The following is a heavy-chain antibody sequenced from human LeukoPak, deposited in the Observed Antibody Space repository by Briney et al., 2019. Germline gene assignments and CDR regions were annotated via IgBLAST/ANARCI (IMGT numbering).Heavy chain of an antibody. J-gene: IGHJ4*02. CDR2: INHSGST. CDR3: ASSQYSYGYS. D-gene: IGHD5-18*01. CDR1: GGSFSGYY. V-gene: IGHV4-34*01. Sequence: SETLSLTCAVYGGSFSGYYWSWIRQPPGKGLEWIGEINHSGSTNYNPSLKSRVTISVDTSKNQFSLKLSSVTAADTAVYYCASSQYSYGYSWGQGTLVTVSS.